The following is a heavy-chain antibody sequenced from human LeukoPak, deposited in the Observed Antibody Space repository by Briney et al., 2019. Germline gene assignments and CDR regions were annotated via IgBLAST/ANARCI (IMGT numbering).Heavy chain of an antibody. CDR1: GFTFSSYA. J-gene: IGHJ6*02. Sequence: GGSLRLSCAASGFTFSSYAMSWVRQAPGKGLVWVSRINSDGSSTSYADSVKGRFTISRDNAKNTLYLQMNSLRAEDTAVYYCARVSSGWYYYYYGMDVWGQGTTVTVSS. D-gene: IGHD6-19*01. V-gene: IGHV3-74*01. CDR3: ARVSSGWYYYYYGMDV. CDR2: INSDGSST.